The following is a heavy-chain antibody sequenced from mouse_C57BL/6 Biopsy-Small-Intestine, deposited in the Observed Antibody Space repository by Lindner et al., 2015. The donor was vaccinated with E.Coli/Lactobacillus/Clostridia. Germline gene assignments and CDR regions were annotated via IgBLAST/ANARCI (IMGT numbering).Heavy chain of an antibody. V-gene: IGHV5-17*01. Sequence: VQLAGVWGRLSEAWRSRKLSCAASGFTFSYYGMHWVRQAPEKGLEWVAYISSGSSTIYYADTVKGRFTISRDNAKNTLFLQMTSLRSEDTAMYYCARPYYYAMDYWGQGTSVTVSS. CDR1: GFTFSYYG. CDR3: ARPYYYAMDY. CDR2: ISSGSSTI. J-gene: IGHJ4*01.